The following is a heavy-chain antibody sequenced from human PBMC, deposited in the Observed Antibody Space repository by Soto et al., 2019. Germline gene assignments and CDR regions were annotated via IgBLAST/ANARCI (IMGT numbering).Heavy chain of an antibody. CDR1: GFIVSDTY. D-gene: IGHD6-19*01. CDR3: SADSSGSGGAFDI. V-gene: IGHV3-66*01. Sequence: PGGSLRLSCTASGFIVSDTYVNWVRQAPGKGLEWVSVISNRGDTHYADSVRGRFSLSRDISDNTLHLQMNNLRVEDTAVYYCSADSSGSGGAFDIWGQGTMVTVSS. CDR2: ISNRGDT. J-gene: IGHJ3*02.